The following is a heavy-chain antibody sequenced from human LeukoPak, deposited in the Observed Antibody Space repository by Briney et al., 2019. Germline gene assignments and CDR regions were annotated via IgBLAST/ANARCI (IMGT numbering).Heavy chain of an antibody. CDR3: ARAKAGTSCCHFDY. D-gene: IGHD2-2*01. CDR1: GYTFTAYY. Sequence: GASVKVSCKASGYTFTAYYIHWVRQAPGQGLEWMGWISPDSGGTNYAQKFQGRVTMTTDTSINTAYMELSSLRSDDTAVYFCARAKAGTSCCHFDYWGQGTLVTVSS. V-gene: IGHV1-2*02. J-gene: IGHJ4*02. CDR2: ISPDSGGT.